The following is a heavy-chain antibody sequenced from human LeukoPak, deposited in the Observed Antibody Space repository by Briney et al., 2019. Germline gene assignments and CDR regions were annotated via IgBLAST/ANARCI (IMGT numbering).Heavy chain of an antibody. CDR3: ARLSAYYYGSYFYYYMDV. Sequence: GGSLRLSCAASGFTFSSYWMSWVRQAPGKGLEWVANIKEDESERYFADSVKGRFTISRDNAKKSVYLHMSSLRAEDTALYYCARLSAYYYGSYFYYYMDVWGKGTTVTVSS. CDR1: GFTFSSYW. J-gene: IGHJ6*03. V-gene: IGHV3-7*01. D-gene: IGHD3-10*01. CDR2: IKEDESER.